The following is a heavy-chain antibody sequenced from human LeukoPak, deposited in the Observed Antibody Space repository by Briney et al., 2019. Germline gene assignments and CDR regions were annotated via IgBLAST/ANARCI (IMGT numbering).Heavy chain of an antibody. CDR2: ISSSSSYI. Sequence: NPGGSLRLSCAASGFTFSSYSMNWVRQAPGKGLEWVSSISSSSSYIYYADSVKGRFTISRDNAKNSLYLQMNSLRAEDTAVYYCARDRYGSGWYSYAFDIWGQGTMVTVSS. J-gene: IGHJ3*02. V-gene: IGHV3-21*01. D-gene: IGHD6-19*01. CDR3: ARDRYGSGWYSYAFDI. CDR1: GFTFSSYS.